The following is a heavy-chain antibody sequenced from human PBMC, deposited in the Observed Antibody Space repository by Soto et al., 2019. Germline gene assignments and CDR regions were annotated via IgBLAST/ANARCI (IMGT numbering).Heavy chain of an antibody. CDR2: ISSTTNYI. V-gene: IGHV3-21*06. J-gene: IGHJ4*02. Sequence: SGGSLRLSCAASGFTFTRYSMNWVRQAPGKGLEWVSSISSTTNYIYYGDSMKGRFTISRDNAKNSLYLEMNSLRAEDTAVYYCARESEDLTSNFDYWGQGTLVTAPQ. CDR3: ARESEDLTSNFDY. CDR1: GFTFTRYS.